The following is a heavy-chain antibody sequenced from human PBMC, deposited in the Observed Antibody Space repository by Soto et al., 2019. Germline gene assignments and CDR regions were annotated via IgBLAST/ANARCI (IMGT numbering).Heavy chain of an antibody. CDR1: GFTFSSYA. CDR3: AKDTVRGYSGWYEPPPSYYFDY. D-gene: IGHD5-12*01. Sequence: GGSLRLSCAASGFTFSSYAMSCVLQAPGKGLEWVSAISGSGGSTYYADSVKGRFTISRDNSKNTLYLQMNSLRAEDTAVYYCAKDTVRGYSGWYEPPPSYYFDYWGQGT. CDR2: ISGSGGST. V-gene: IGHV3-23*01. J-gene: IGHJ4*02.